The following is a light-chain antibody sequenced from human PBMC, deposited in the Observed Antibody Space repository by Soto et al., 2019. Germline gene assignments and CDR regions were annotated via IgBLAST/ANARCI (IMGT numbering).Light chain of an antibody. CDR3: SSYTSSGTLYV. CDR2: EVT. J-gene: IGLJ1*01. Sequence: QSVLTQPASLSGSPGQSITISCAGTSSDIGGSKYVPWYQQHPGKAPKLIISEVTYRPSGVSARFSGSKSGNTASLTVSGLQAEDEADYYCSSYTSSGTLYVSGTGTKVTVL. V-gene: IGLV2-14*01. CDR1: SSDIGGSKY.